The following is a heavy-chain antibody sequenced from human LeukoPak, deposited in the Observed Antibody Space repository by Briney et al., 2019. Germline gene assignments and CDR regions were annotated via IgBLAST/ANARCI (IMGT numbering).Heavy chain of an antibody. Sequence: ASVKVSCKASGYTFTDYYMNWVRQATGQGLEWMGWINPNSGDTNSTQNLQGRITMYRDTSISTAYMELSRLRSDDTAVYYCARAPRFLAMDVWGKGTTVTVSS. V-gene: IGHV1-2*02. D-gene: IGHD3-3*01. J-gene: IGHJ6*04. CDR1: GYTFTDYY. CDR3: ARAPRFLAMDV. CDR2: INPNSGDT.